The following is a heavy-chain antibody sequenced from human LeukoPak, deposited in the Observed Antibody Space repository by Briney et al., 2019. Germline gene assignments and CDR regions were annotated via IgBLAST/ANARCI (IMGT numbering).Heavy chain of an antibody. V-gene: IGHV1-69*05. CDR1: GGTFSSYA. J-gene: IGHJ5*02. CDR2: IIPILGTA. Sequence: ASVKVSCKASGGTFSSYAISWVRQAPGQGLEWMGGIIPILGTANYAQKFQGRVTITTDESTSTAYMELSSLRSEDTAVYYCARGGIAARLYNWFDPWGQGTLVTVSS. D-gene: IGHD6-6*01. CDR3: ARGGIAARLYNWFDP.